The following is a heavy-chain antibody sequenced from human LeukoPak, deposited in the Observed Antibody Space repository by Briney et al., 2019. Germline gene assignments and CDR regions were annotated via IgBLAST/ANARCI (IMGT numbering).Heavy chain of an antibody. D-gene: IGHD3-22*01. CDR2: ISGYNGDT. V-gene: IGHV1-18*01. J-gene: IGHJ6*03. Sequence: ASVKVSCKAANYRFTSYGISWVRPAPGQGLEWMGRISGYNGDTIYAQKFQGRLTMTTDTSTSTAYMELRSLRSDDTAVYYCATDRTDHLLSLYYMDVWGEGTVVTVSS. CDR1: NYRFTSYG. CDR3: ATDRTDHLLSLYYMDV.